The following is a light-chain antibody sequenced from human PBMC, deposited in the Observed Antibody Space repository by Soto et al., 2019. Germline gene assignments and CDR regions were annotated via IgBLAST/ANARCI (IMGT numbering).Light chain of an antibody. Sequence: QSALTQPPSASGSPGQSVTISCTGTTGDIGAFNYVSWYQQRPGKAPKLMIYDVSQRPSGVSNRFSASKSGNTASLTISGLQAEDEADYYCCSYAGSSNLVFGGGTKLTVL. CDR3: CSYAGSSNLV. CDR2: DVS. CDR1: TGDIGAFNY. V-gene: IGLV2-8*01. J-gene: IGLJ2*01.